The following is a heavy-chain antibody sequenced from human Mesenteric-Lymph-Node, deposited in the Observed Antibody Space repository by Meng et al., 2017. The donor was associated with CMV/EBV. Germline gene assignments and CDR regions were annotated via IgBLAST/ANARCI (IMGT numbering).Heavy chain of an antibody. CDR2: INYSGTT. D-gene: IGHD3-16*02. CDR1: GGSISSYY. Sequence: GSLRLSCTVSGGSISSYYWSWIRQPPGKGLEWIAIINYSGTTYYNPSLETRVSISVDTSKNQFSLKLNSVTAADTAVYFCARDSSRLYNHWGQGTLVTVSS. CDR3: ARDSSRLYNH. V-gene: IGHV4-59*12. J-gene: IGHJ5*02.